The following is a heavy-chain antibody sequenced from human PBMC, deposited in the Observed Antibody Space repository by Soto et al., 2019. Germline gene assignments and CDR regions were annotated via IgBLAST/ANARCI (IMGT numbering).Heavy chain of an antibody. J-gene: IGHJ6*03. CDR1: GFTLYSYA. D-gene: IGHD2-2*02. V-gene: IGHV3-23*01. Sequence: GGSLRLSCAASGFTLYSYAMSWVRQAPGKGLEWVSSISGSGGTTHYADSVKGRFTISRDNSKNTLYLQMNSLRAEDTAVYYCANPLGDCSSSDCYNYDHYMGVWGKGTTVTVSS. CDR3: ANPLGDCSSSDCYNYDHYMGV. CDR2: ISGSGGTT.